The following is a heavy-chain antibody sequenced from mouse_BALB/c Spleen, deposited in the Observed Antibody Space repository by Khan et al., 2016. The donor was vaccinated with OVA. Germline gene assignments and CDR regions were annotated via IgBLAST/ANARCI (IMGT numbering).Heavy chain of an antibody. V-gene: IGHV3-2*02. CDR3: ARGRAY. J-gene: IGHJ3*01. CDR2: ITYSGST. Sequence: EVQLQESGPGLVKPSQSLSLTCTVTGYSITSDYAWNWIRQFPGNKLEWMGYITYSGSTSYTPSLKSRISITRDPSKNQFFLQLNSVTTGDTATYYCARGRAYWGQGTLVTVSA. D-gene: IGHD3-3*01. CDR1: GYSITSDYA.